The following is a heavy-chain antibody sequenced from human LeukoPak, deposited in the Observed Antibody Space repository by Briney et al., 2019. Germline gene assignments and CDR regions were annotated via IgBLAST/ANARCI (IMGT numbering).Heavy chain of an antibody. CDR1: GGSISSGDHY. D-gene: IGHD4-11*01. Sequence: ASETLSLTCTVSGGSISSGDHYWSWIRQPPGKGLEWIGYIYYRGTTYYNPSLKSRITISVDTSKSQFSLKLSSVTAADTAVYYCARVQAPINYFDYWGQGTLVTVSS. J-gene: IGHJ4*02. V-gene: IGHV4-30-4*08. CDR2: IYYRGTT. CDR3: ARVQAPINYFDY.